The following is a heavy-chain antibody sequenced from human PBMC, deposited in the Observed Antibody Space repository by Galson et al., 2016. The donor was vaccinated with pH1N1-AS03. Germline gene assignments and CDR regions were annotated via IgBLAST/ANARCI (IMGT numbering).Heavy chain of an antibody. V-gene: IGHV1-18*04. CDR2: ISPQNGNT. CDR1: GSTFSNFG. D-gene: IGHD2-15*01. J-gene: IGHJ5*02. CDR3: ARAAPFDP. Sequence: SVKVSCKASGSTFSNFGMSWVRQAPGQGLEWMGWISPQNGNTQYAQRLEGRVTMTTDTSTSTAYMELWSLTYDDTAVYYCARAAPFDPWGQGTLVIVSS.